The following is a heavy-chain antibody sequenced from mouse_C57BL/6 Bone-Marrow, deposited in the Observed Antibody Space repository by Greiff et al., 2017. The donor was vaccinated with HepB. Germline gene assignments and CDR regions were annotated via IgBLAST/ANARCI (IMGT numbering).Heavy chain of an antibody. Sequence: VQLQESGPELVKPGASVKISCKASGYAFSSSWMNWVKQRPGKGLEWIGRIYPGDGDTNYNGKFKGKATLTADKSSSTAYMQLSSLTSEDSAVYFCEGTTVVAKYYFDYWGQGTTLTVSS. J-gene: IGHJ2*01. CDR2: IYPGDGDT. V-gene: IGHV1-82*01. D-gene: IGHD1-1*01. CDR3: EGTTVVAKYYFDY. CDR1: GYAFSSSW.